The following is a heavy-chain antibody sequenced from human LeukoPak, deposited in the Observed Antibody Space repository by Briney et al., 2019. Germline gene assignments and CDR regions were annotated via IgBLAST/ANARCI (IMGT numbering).Heavy chain of an antibody. Sequence: PGGSLRLSCAASGFTFISYEMNWVRQAPGKGLEWVSYISGSSTYYADSVRGRFTISRDNAKNSLYLQMNSLRAEDTAVYYCARCPRSSDAFDIWGQGTMVTVSS. CDR3: ARCPRSSDAFDI. J-gene: IGHJ3*02. CDR2: ISGSST. V-gene: IGHV3-48*03. CDR1: GFTFISYE.